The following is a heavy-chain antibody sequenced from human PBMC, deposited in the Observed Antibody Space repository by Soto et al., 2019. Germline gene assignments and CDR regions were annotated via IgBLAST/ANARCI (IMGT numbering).Heavy chain of an antibody. D-gene: IGHD3-3*01. CDR3: ARGGSTLFGVVHFFHY. V-gene: IGHV4-61*01. CDR1: GGSVSSGSYY. J-gene: IGHJ4*02. Sequence: PSETLSLTCTVSGGSVSSGSYYWSWIRQPPGKGLEWIGYVYYSGSTKYNPSLKSRVTISVDTSKNQFSLKLSSVTAADTAVYYCARGGSTLFGVVHFFHYWGQGSLVTVSS. CDR2: VYYSGST.